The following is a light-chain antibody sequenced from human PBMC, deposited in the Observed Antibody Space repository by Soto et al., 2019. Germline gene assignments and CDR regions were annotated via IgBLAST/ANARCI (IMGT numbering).Light chain of an antibody. J-gene: IGLJ2*01. CDR3: AAWDNSLSGLL. CDR1: NSNIGSNF. V-gene: IGLV1-47*01. Sequence: QSVLIQPPSAPGTPGQRVTLSCTGGNSNIGSNFVFWYQQLPGTAPKLLIYRNNQRPSGVPDRFSGSKSGTSASLAIGGLRSEDEADYYCAAWDNSLSGLLFGGGTQLTVL. CDR2: RNN.